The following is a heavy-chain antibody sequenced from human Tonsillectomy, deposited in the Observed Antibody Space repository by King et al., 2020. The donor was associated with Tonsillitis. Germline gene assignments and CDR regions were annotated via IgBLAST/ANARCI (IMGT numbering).Heavy chain of an antibody. CDR1: GYTFTSYY. CDR3: ASRGRQRLVPRPGRNYYCGMDG. Sequence: QLVQSGAEVKKPGASVKVSCKASGYTFTSYYMHWVRQAPGQGLEWMGVINPTGGSTTYAQKFQGRVTMTRDTSTSTVNMELSSLTSEDTAVYYCASRGRQRLVPRPGRNYYCGMDGGGQGTTVTVS. CDR2: INPTGGST. V-gene: IGHV1-46*01. J-gene: IGHJ6*02. D-gene: IGHD6-25*01.